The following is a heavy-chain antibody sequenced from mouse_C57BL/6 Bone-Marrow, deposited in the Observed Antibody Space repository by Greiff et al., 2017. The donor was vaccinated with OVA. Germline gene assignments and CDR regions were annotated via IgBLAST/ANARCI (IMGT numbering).Heavy chain of an antibody. Sequence: EVMLVESVAELVRPGASVKLSCTASGFNIKNTYMHWVKQRPEQGLEWIGRIDPANGNTKYAPKFQGKATITADTSSNTAYLQLSSLTSEDTAIYYCTPTVVATRYFDVWDTGTTVTVSS. V-gene: IGHV14-3*01. J-gene: IGHJ1*03. CDR1: GFNIKNTY. CDR2: IDPANGNT. CDR3: TPTVVATRYFDV. D-gene: IGHD1-1*01.